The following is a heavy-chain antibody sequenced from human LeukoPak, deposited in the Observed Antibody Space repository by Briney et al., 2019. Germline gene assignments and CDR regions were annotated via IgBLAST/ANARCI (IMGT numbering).Heavy chain of an antibody. CDR3: ARMKSLDV. CDR2: INPTSGGT. Sequence: ASVKVSCKASGYTFTDSYIHWVRQAPGQGLEWMGCINPTSGGTQYAQKFQGRVTMTRDTSITTAYMELSRLRSGDTALYYCARMKSLDVWGKGTTVTVSS. V-gene: IGHV1-2*02. J-gene: IGHJ6*04. CDR1: GYTFTDSY.